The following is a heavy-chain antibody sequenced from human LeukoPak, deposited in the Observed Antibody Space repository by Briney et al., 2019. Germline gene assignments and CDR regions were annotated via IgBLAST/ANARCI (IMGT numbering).Heavy chain of an antibody. CDR2: IPYDGSNK. Sequence: GGSLRLSCAASGFTFSSYAMHWVRQAPGKGLEWVAVIPYDGSNKYYADSVKGRFTISRDNSKNTLYLQMNSLRAEDTAVYYCAELGITMIGGVWGKGTTVTISS. J-gene: IGHJ6*04. CDR1: GFTFSSYA. V-gene: IGHV3-30*04. CDR3: AELGITMIGGV. D-gene: IGHD3-10*02.